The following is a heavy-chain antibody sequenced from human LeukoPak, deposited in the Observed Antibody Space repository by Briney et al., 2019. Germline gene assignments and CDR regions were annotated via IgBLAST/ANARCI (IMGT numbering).Heavy chain of an antibody. J-gene: IGHJ4*02. V-gene: IGHV1-69*13. CDR3: ARDHSLTYGDYAFDY. Sequence: GASVKVSCKASGGTFSSYAISWVRQAPGQGLEWMGGIIPIFGTANYAQEFQGRVTITADESTSTAYMELSSLRSEDTAVYYCARDHSLTYGDYAFDYWGQGTLVTVSS. CDR2: IIPIFGTA. D-gene: IGHD4-17*01. CDR1: GGTFSSYA.